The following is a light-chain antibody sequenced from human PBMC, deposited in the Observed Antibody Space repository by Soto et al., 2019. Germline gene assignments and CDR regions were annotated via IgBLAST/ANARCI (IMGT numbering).Light chain of an antibody. CDR3: QQQYT. Sequence: EIVLTQSPGTLSLSPGERATLSCRASQFLSSSYVVWYQQKPGHAPRLLIYAASRRATGIPDRFSGSGSATEYTLTVSRLEPEDSAVYYCQQQYTFGQGTKLEIK. CDR1: QFLSSSY. V-gene: IGKV3-20*01. CDR2: AAS. J-gene: IGKJ2*01.